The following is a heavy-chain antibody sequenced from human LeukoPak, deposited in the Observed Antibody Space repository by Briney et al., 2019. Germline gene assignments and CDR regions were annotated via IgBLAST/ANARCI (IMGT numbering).Heavy chain of an antibody. Sequence: SETLSLTCTVSGGSISGYYWNWIRQPPGKGLEWLGYIYPSGNSHYNPSLKSRVRMSGDTSKKQISLRLSSVTAADPPVFYRGRARKSAGVYHIDLWGQGTLVTVSS. J-gene: IGHJ5*02. CDR1: GGSISGYY. V-gene: IGHV4-4*09. CDR3: GRARKSAGVYHIDL. D-gene: IGHD2-2*01. CDR2: IYPSGNS.